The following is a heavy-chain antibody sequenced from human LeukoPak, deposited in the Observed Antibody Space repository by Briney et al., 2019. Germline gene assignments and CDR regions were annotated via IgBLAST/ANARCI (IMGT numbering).Heavy chain of an antibody. CDR2: ISSSSSYI. D-gene: IGHD2-8*01. CDR3: ARDLPYENFDY. V-gene: IGHV3-21*01. J-gene: IGHJ4*02. CDR1: GFTFSSYT. Sequence: PGGSLRLSCAASGFTFSSYTMNWARQAPGKGLEWVSSISSSSSYIYYADSVKGRFTISRDSAKNSLYLQMNSLRAEDTAVYYCARDLPYENFDYWGQGTLVTVSS.